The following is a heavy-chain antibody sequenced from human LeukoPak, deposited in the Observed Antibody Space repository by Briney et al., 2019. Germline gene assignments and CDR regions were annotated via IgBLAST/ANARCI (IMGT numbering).Heavy chain of an antibody. CDR2: ISTSSSYI. D-gene: IGHD3-10*01. CDR1: GFTFSSYS. J-gene: IGHJ4*02. V-gene: IGHV3-21*01. CDR3: ARGSRNSGSTHDFDY. Sequence: GGSLRLSCAASGFTFSSYSMNWVRQAPGKGLEWVSSISTSSSYIYYADSVKGRITISRDNARKSLYLQMSSLRAEDTAVYYCARGSRNSGSTHDFDYWGQGTLVTVSS.